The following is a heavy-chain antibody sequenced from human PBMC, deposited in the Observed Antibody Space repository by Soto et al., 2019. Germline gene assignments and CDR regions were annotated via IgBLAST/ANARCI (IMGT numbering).Heavy chain of an antibody. J-gene: IGHJ4*02. Sequence: PSETLSLTCAVSGGSFTSNNWWTWVRQPPGQGLEWIGEIYRTGSINYNPSLKSRVTISLDKSENQFSLKVTSLTAADTAVYSCASRDPGTSVDYWGQGTLVTVSS. CDR1: GGSFTSNNW. V-gene: IGHV4-4*02. D-gene: IGHD1-7*01. CDR2: IYRTGSI. CDR3: ASRDPGTSVDY.